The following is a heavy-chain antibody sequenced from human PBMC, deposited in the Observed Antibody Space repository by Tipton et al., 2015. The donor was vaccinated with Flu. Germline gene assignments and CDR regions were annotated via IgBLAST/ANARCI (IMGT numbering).Heavy chain of an antibody. CDR2: IRSEGYGATS. CDR1: GFTFGDFA. J-gene: IGHJ4*02. CDR3: TRSGYSHGYPYYFDY. D-gene: IGHD5-18*01. Sequence: SLRLSCSASGFTFGDFAMSWVRQAPGKGLEWVGSIRSEGYGATSEHAASVKGRFSISRDESKSYLQMNSLKTEDTAIYYCTRSGYSHGYPYYFDYWGQGTLVTVSS. V-gene: IGHV3-49*04.